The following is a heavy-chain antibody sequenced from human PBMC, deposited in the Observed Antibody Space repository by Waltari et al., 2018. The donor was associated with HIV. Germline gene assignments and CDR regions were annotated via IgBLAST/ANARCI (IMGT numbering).Heavy chain of an antibody. V-gene: IGHV1-18*01. CDR1: GYISPTSA. J-gene: IGHJ4*02. CDR2: CRATDEKT. Sequence: QVQLVQSGAEVKKPGASVRVSCKASGYISPTSAITWVRQAPGQGFGWVGWCRATDEKTNYPHNLKHRPSLTIDACTDDAYMEMWSIRSDDTAVYYCAAEGYCRSATGFRWGQGTLVTVS. D-gene: IGHD2-2*01. CDR3: AAEGYCRSATGFR.